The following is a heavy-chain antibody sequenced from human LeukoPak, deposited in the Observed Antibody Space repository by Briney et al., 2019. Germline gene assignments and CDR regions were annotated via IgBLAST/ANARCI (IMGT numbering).Heavy chain of an antibody. V-gene: IGHV3-9*01. CDR1: GFTFDDYA. J-gene: IGHJ4*02. Sequence: GRSLRLSCAASGFTFDDYAMHWVRQAPGKGLEWVSGISWNSGSIGYADSVKGRFTISRDNAKNSLYLQMNSLRAEDTALYYCAKTPGWELLYYSDYWGQGTLVTVSS. CDR3: AKTPGWELLYYSDY. CDR2: ISWNSGSI. D-gene: IGHD1-26*01.